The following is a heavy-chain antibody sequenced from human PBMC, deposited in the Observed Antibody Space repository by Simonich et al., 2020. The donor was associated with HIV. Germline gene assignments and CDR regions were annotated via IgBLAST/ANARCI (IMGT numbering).Heavy chain of an antibody. Sequence: QVQLVQSGSELKKPGASVKVSCKASGYTFSSYGMNWVRQAPGQGLEWMGGVNTNTGNPTDAKGFTGRFVFSLDTTVSTAYLQISSRKAEDTAVYYCARGWGPAQRAKQGHYYHGMDVWGQGTTVTVSS. D-gene: IGHD1-26*01. CDR1: GYTFSSYG. CDR3: ARGWGPAQRAKQGHYYHGMDV. V-gene: IGHV7-4-1*02. J-gene: IGHJ6*02. CDR2: VNTNTGNP.